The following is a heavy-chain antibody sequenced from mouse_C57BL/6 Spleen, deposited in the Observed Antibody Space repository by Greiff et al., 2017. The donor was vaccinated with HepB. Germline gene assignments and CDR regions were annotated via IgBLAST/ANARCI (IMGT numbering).Heavy chain of an antibody. CDR2: IYPRSGNT. D-gene: IGHD1-1*01. J-gene: IGHJ4*01. Sequence: QVQLQQSGAELARPGASVKLSCKASGYTFTSYGISWVKQRTGQGLEWIGEIYPRSGNTYYNEKFKGKATLTADKSSSTAYMELRRLTSEDSAVYFCARGGSSSYYAMDYWGQGTSVTVSS. CDR3: ARGGSSSYYAMDY. CDR1: GYTFTSYG. V-gene: IGHV1-81*01.